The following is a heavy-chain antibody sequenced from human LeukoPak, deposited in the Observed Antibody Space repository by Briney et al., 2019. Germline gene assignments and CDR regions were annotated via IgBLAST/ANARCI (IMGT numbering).Heavy chain of an antibody. V-gene: IGHV4-39*01. CDR1: GDSVSSTGYY. D-gene: IGHD3-22*01. CDR2: IYYSGST. J-gene: IGHJ3*01. CDR3: AKAGASYSHSSGLYAFDV. Sequence: KPSETLSLTCTVSGDSVSSTGYYWGWIRQPPGNGLEWIGTIYYSGSTYYNPSLKSRVNMSEDTSRNQFSLRLSSVNAADTAVYYCAKAGASYSHSSGLYAFDVWGQGTMVTVSS.